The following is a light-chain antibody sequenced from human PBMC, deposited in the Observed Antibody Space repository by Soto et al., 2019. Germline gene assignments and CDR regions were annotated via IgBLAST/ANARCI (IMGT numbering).Light chain of an antibody. J-gene: IGLJ3*02. CDR3: ETWDSNTRV. V-gene: IGLV4-60*02. CDR1: SGHSSYI. Sequence: QSVLTQSSSASASLGSSVKLTCTLSSGHSSYIIAWHQQQPGKAPRYLMKLAGSGSYKKESGVPDRFSGSSSGAERYLTISILQFEDEADYYCETWDSNTRVFGGGTKLTVL. CDR2: LAGSGSY.